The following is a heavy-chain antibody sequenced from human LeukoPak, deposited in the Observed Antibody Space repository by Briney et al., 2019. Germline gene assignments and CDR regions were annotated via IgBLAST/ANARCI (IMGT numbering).Heavy chain of an antibody. CDR3: ARDLGYYDNNGYSTYDAFDI. Sequence: ASVKVSCKASGYTFTGYFMHWGRQAPGQGLGWMGWINPNSGDTNYAQKFQGRVTMTGDTSISTAYMELSGLTSDDTAVYFCARDLGYYDNNGYSTYDAFDIWGQGTMVTVSS. CDR2: INPNSGDT. V-gene: IGHV1-2*02. D-gene: IGHD3-22*01. J-gene: IGHJ3*02. CDR1: GYTFTGYF.